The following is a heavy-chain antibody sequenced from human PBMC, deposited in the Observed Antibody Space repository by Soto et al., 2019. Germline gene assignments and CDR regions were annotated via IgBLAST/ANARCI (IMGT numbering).Heavy chain of an antibody. Sequence: QVQLQESGPGLVKPSETLSLTCTVSGGSVSSSSYYWTWLRQPPGKRLEWIGYIYFSGTTVYNPSLKSRVAISFDTSKNQFSLKLSSVIAADTAVYYCAREGKRVSMVRGFDSWGQGTLVTVSS. D-gene: IGHD3-10*01. CDR1: GGSVSSSSYY. J-gene: IGHJ4*02. V-gene: IGHV4-61*01. CDR3: AREGKRVSMVRGFDS. CDR2: IYFSGTT.